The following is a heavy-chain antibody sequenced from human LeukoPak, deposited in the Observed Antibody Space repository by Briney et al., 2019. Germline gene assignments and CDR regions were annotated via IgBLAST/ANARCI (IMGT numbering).Heavy chain of an antibody. Sequence: ASVKVSCKASGYTFTGYYMHWVRQAPGQGREWMGWINPNSGGTNYAQKFQGRITMTRDTSISTAYMELSRLRSDDTAVYYCARSPLAAAGRRMFDYWGQGTLVTVSS. D-gene: IGHD6-13*01. CDR3: ARSPLAAAGRRMFDY. CDR1: GYTFTGYY. CDR2: INPNSGGT. J-gene: IGHJ4*02. V-gene: IGHV1-2*02.